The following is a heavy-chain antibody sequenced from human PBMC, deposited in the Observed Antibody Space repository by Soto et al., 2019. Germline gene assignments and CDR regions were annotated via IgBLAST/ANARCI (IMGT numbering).Heavy chain of an antibody. J-gene: IGHJ6*02. D-gene: IGHD2-21*02. CDR1: GFSLSTGGVG. Sequence: QITLMESGPTLVKPTQTLTLTCTFSGFSLSTGGVGVGWIRQPAGKALEWLALIYWDDDKRYSPSLRSRLTITKDTSKNQVVLTMTNMEPVDTATYYCTHSRCGGDCLQSYSSHYYYGMDVWGQGTTVTVSS. V-gene: IGHV2-5*02. CDR2: IYWDDDK. CDR3: THSRCGGDCLQSYSSHYYYGMDV.